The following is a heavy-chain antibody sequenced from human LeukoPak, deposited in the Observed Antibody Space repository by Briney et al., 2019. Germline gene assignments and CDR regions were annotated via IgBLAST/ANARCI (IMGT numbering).Heavy chain of an antibody. Sequence: SQTLSLTCTVSGGSISSGGYYWSWIRQHPGKGLEWIGYIYYSGSTYYNPSLKSRVTISVDTSKNQFSLKLSSVTAADTAVYYCARGDTAMVTFDYWGQGTLVTASS. CDR3: ARGDTAMVTFDY. V-gene: IGHV4-31*03. CDR2: IYYSGST. J-gene: IGHJ4*02. D-gene: IGHD5-18*01. CDR1: GGSISSGGYY.